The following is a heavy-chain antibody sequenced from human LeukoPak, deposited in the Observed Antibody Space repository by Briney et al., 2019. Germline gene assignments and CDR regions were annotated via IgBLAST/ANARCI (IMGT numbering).Heavy chain of an antibody. CDR3: AKEGYDFWSGRESYFDY. CDR2: ISGSGGST. Sequence: PGGSLRLSCAASGFTFSSYAMSWVRQAPGKGLEWVSAISGSGGSTYYADSVKGRFTISRDNSKNTLYLQMNSLRAEDTAVYYCAKEGYDFWSGRESYFDYWGQGTLVTVSS. D-gene: IGHD3-3*01. CDR1: GFTFSSYA. V-gene: IGHV3-23*01. J-gene: IGHJ4*02.